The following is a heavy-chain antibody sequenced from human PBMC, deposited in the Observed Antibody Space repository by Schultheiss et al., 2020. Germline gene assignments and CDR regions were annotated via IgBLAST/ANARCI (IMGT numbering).Heavy chain of an antibody. V-gene: IGHV1-18*01. Sequence: GGSLRLSCEVSGYTFTSYDINWVRQATGQGLEWMGWVSAYNGNTNYAQKLQGRVTMTRDTSTSTVYMELSSLRSEDTAVYYCALHSAGWYPWGQGTQVT. D-gene: IGHD6-19*01. CDR2: VSAYNGNT. J-gene: IGHJ5*02. CDR1: GYTFTSYD. CDR3: ALHSAGWYP.